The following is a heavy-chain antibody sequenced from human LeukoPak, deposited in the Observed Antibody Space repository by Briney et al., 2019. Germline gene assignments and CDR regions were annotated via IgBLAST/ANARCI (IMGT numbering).Heavy chain of an antibody. V-gene: IGHV3-21*01. CDR2: ISSSSSYI. CDR3: AREATIFGVVPEGFDY. D-gene: IGHD3-3*01. J-gene: IGHJ4*02. Sequence: GGSLRLSCAASGFTFNTFDMNWVRQAPGKGLEWVSSISSSSSYIYYADSVKGRFTISRDNAKNSLYLQMNSLRAEDTAVYYCAREATIFGVVPEGFDYWGQGTLVTVSS. CDR1: GFTFNTFD.